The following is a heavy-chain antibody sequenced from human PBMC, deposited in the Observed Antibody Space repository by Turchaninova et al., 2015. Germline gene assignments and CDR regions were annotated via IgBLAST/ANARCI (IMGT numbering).Heavy chain of an antibody. CDR3: ARPTLNTWAYFQL. D-gene: IGHD4/OR15-4a*01. V-gene: IGHV3-53*01. Sequence: DVQLVESGGGWIQPGGSLRLPCAASGFTVSSNYMSWVRQAPGRGPDWVSVIYRGGSTYYADSVRGRFTISRDDSKNTLYLQMTSLRAEDTAVYYCARPTLNTWAYFQLWGQGTLVTVSS. J-gene: IGHJ1*01. CDR2: IYRGGST. CDR1: GFTVSSNY.